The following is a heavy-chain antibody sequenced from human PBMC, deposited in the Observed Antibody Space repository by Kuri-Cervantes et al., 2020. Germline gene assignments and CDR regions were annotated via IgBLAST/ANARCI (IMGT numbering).Heavy chain of an antibody. CDR2: INHDGRT. J-gene: IGHJ4*02. D-gene: IGHD2-15*01. CDR3: ARGGSCWGHFDY. CDR1: GGTFNGYF. Sequence: GSLRLSCAVYGGTFNGYFWSWIRQSPEKGLEWIGEINHDGRTNYNPSLKSRVTISVDTSKNQFSLKLSSVTAADTAVYYCARGGSCWGHFDYWGQGTLVTVSS. V-gene: IGHV4-34*01.